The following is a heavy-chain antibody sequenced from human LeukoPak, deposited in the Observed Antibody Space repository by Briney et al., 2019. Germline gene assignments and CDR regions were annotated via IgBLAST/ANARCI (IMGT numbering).Heavy chain of an antibody. Sequence: SETLSLTCTVSGGSISSGGYYWSWIRQHPGKGLEWIGYIYYSGSTYYNPSLKSRVTISVDTSKNQFSLKLSSVTAADTAVYYCATPAREEFGENHAFDIWGQGTMVTVSS. D-gene: IGHD3-10*01. V-gene: IGHV4-31*03. CDR2: IYYSGST. CDR1: GGSISSGGYY. J-gene: IGHJ3*02. CDR3: ATPAREEFGENHAFDI.